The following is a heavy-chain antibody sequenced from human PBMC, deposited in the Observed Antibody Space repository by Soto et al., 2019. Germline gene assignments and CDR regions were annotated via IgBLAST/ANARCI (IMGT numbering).Heavy chain of an antibody. D-gene: IGHD3-10*01. Sequence: SETLSLTCTVSGGSISSYYWSWIRQPPGKGLEWIGYIYYSGSTNYNPSLKSRVTISVDTSKNQFSLKLSSVTAADTAVYYCGRDRETYYDYWGQGTLVTVSS. V-gene: IGHV4-59*01. J-gene: IGHJ4*02. CDR1: GGSISSYY. CDR3: GRDRETYYDY. CDR2: IYYSGST.